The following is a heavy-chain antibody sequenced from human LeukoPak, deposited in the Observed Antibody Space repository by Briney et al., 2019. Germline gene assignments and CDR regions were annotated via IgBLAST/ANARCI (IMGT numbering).Heavy chain of an antibody. CDR2: ISGSAIST. D-gene: IGHD3-9*01. J-gene: IGHJ4*02. Sequence: GGSLRLSCAASGFTFSGYAMSWVRQAPGKGLEWVSSISGSAISTYYADSVKGRFTISRDNSRNTLYLQMNSLRAEDTALFYCAKGDNNILTGYYNSFDSWGQGTLVTVSS. CDR1: GFTFSGYA. CDR3: AKGDNNILTGYYNSFDS. V-gene: IGHV3-23*01.